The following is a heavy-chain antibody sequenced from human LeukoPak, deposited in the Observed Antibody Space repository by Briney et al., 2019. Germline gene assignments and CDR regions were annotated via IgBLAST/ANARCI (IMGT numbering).Heavy chain of an antibody. CDR3: ARAPEFSSGWLLDC. CDR2: IHTSGST. V-gene: IGHV4-4*07. Sequence: SETLSLTCTVSGGSISTYYWSWFRQSAGKGLEWIGRIHTSGSTNYNPSLKSRVTMSVDTSKNQFSLKVSSVTAADTGVYYCARAPEFSSGWLLDCWGQGSLVTVSS. J-gene: IGHJ4*02. CDR1: GGSISTYY. D-gene: IGHD6-19*01.